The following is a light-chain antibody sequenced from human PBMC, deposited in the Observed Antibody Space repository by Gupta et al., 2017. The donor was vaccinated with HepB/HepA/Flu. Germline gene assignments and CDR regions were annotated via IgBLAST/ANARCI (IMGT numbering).Light chain of an antibody. CDR2: EVS. CDR1: SGDVGSYNR. J-gene: IGLJ2*01. Sequence: QSALTQPPSVSGSPGQSVTISCTGTSGDVGSYNRVSWYQQPPGTAPKLMIYEVSNRPSGVPDRFSGSKSGNTASLTISGLQAEDEADYYCSSYTSSSTWVFGGGTKLTVL. CDR3: SSYTSSSTWV. V-gene: IGLV2-18*02.